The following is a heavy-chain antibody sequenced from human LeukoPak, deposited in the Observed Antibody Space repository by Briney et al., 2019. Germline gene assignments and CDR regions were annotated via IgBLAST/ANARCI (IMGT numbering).Heavy chain of an antibody. V-gene: IGHV3-23*01. J-gene: IGHJ4*02. CDR1: GFTFSSYA. Sequence: PGGSLRLSCAASGFTFSSYAMSWVRKAPGKGLEWVSAISGGGATTYYADSVRGRFTISRDNFENTLYLQMNSLRAEDTAVYYCAKDTALVSEYWGQGTLVTVSS. D-gene: IGHD5-18*01. CDR2: ISGGGATT. CDR3: AKDTALVSEY.